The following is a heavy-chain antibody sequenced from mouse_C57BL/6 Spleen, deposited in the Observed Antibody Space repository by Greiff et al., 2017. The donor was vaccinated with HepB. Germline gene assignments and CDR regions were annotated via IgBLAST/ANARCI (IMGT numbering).Heavy chain of an antibody. CDR1: GFNIKDDY. CDR3: TKLITTVVAEGGDY. Sequence: EVQLQQSGAELVRPGASVKLSCTASGFNIKDDYMHWVKQRPEPGLEWIGWIDPENGDTEYASKFQGKATITADTSSNTAYLQLSSLTSEDTAVYYCTKLITTVVAEGGDYWGQGTSVTVSS. CDR2: IDPENGDT. J-gene: IGHJ4*01. D-gene: IGHD1-1*01. V-gene: IGHV14-4*01.